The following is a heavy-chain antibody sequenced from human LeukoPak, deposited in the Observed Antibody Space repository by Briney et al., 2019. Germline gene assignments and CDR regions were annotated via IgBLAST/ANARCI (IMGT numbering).Heavy chain of an antibody. CDR3: ARESPQQWLVSENAFDI. CDR2: ISSSGSTI. J-gene: IGHJ3*02. Sequence: PGGSLRLSSAASGFTFSSYSMNWVRQAPGKGLEWVSYISSSGSTIYYADSVKGRFTISRDNAKNSLYLQMNSLRAEDTAVYYCARESPQQWLVSENAFDIWGQGTMVTVSS. V-gene: IGHV3-48*04. D-gene: IGHD6-19*01. CDR1: GFTFSSYS.